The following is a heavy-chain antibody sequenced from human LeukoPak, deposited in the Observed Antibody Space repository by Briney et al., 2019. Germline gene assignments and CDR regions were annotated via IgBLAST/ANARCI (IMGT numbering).Heavy chain of an antibody. D-gene: IGHD6-19*01. CDR3: AKEGEQWQFDY. CDR2: LSDSAGRT. J-gene: IGHJ4*02. CDR1: GFTFSDYA. Sequence: GGSLRLSCAASGFTFSDYAMSWVRQAPGKGLEWVSSLSDSAGRTYYADSVKGRFTVSRDNSKNTLYLQMSSLRAEDTAVYYCAKEGEQWQFDYWGQGTLVTVSS. V-gene: IGHV3-23*01.